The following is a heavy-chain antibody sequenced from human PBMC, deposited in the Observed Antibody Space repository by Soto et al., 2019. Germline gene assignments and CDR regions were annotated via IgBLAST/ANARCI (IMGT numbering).Heavy chain of an antibody. Sequence: QVQLVQSGAEVKKPGASVKVSCKASGYTFTSYYMHWVRQAPGQGLEWMGIINPSGGSTSHAQKFQGRVTMTRDTSTSTVYMELSSLRSEDTAVYYCAREPGKSSWYYYGMDVWGQGTTVTVSS. CDR3: AREPGKSSWYYYGMDV. D-gene: IGHD6-13*01. CDR2: INPSGGST. J-gene: IGHJ6*02. CDR1: GYTFTSYY. V-gene: IGHV1-46*01.